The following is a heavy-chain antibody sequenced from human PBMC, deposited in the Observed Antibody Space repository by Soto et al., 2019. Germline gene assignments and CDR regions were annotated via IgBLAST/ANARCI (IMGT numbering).Heavy chain of an antibody. V-gene: IGHV3-73*02. CDR1: GFTFSGSA. CDR3: TRTGFGGGY. Sequence: EVQLVESGGGLVQPGGSLKLSCAASGFTFSGSAMHWVHQASGKGLEWVGRIRSKANSYATAYAASVKGRFTISRDDSKNTAYLQMNSLKTEDTAVYYCTRTGFGGGYWGQGTLVTVSS. D-gene: IGHD3-10*01. J-gene: IGHJ4*02. CDR2: IRSKANSYAT.